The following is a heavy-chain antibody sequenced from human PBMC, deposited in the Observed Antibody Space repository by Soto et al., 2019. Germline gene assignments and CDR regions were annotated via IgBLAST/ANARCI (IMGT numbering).Heavy chain of an antibody. J-gene: IGHJ5*02. CDR2: IFHGGST. D-gene: IGHD2-2*01. CDR1: GAPITWGDYS. V-gene: IGHV4-30-2*01. Sequence: ASETLSLTCANSGAPITWGDYSWNWIRQTPGKGLEWIGYIFHGGSTYYNPSLRSRVTISVDRSRTHFSLKMSSVTAADTAVYYCARGRVVVPAAVMFNCLDPWGQGALVTVSS. CDR3: ARGRVVVPAAVMFNCLDP.